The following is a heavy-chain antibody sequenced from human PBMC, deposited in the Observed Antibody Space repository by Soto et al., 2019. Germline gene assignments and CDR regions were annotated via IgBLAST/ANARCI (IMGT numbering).Heavy chain of an antibody. Sequence: PSETLSLTCTVSGGSISSGGYYWSWIRQHPGKGLEWIGYIYYSGSTYYNPSLKSRVTISVDTSKNQFSLKLSSVTAADTAVYYCARDGMPPGAFDIWGQGTMVTVSS. CDR3: ARDGMPPGAFDI. CDR1: GGSISSGGYY. V-gene: IGHV4-31*03. CDR2: IYYSGST. J-gene: IGHJ3*02. D-gene: IGHD1-26*01.